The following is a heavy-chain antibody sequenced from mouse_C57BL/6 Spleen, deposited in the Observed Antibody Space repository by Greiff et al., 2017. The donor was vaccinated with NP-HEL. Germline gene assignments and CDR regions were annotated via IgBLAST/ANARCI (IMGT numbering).Heavy chain of an antibody. D-gene: IGHD2-3*01. CDR2: IDPEDGDT. V-gene: IGHV14-1*01. CDR1: GFNIKDYY. J-gene: IGHJ3*01. CDR3: TTRYDGYSSWFAY. Sequence: VHVKQSGAELVRPGASVKLSCTASGFNIKDYYMHWVKQRPEQGLEWIGRIDPEDGDTEYAPKFQGKATMTADSSSNTAYLQLSSLTSEDTAAYYCTTRYDGYSSWFAYWGQGTLVTVSA.